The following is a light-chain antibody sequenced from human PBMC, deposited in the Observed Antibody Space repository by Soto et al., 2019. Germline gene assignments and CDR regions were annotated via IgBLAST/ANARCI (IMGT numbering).Light chain of an antibody. CDR2: GAS. CDR3: QQYNNWPRT. Sequence: EKVMPQSPATLSVSPGASATLSCRASQSVSTNLAWYQQKPGQVPRVLIYGASTRATEIPARFSGSGSGTEFTLTIDSLQSEDFAVYYCQQYNNWPRTFGQGTKVDIK. J-gene: IGKJ1*01. CDR1: QSVSTN. V-gene: IGKV3-15*01.